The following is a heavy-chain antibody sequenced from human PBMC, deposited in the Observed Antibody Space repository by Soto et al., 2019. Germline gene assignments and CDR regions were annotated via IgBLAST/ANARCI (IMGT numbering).Heavy chain of an antibody. Sequence: QVQLVESGGGVVQPGRSLRLSCAASGFTFSSYAMHWVRQAPGKGLEWVAVISYDGSNKYYADSVKGRFTISRDNSKNTLYLQMNSLRAEETAVYYCARGAYSSSWPGLNWFDPWGQGTLVTVSS. J-gene: IGHJ5*02. V-gene: IGHV3-30-3*01. D-gene: IGHD6-13*01. CDR3: ARGAYSSSWPGLNWFDP. CDR1: GFTFSSYA. CDR2: ISYDGSNK.